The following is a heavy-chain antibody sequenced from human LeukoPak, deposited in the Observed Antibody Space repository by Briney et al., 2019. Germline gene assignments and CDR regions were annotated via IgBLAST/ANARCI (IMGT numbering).Heavy chain of an antibody. D-gene: IGHD1-7*01. V-gene: IGHV4-30-2*01. CDR2: IYHSGST. CDR3: ITGTTRGAFDI. CDR1: GGSISSGGYS. Sequence: PSETLSLTCAVSGGSISSGGYSWSWIRQPPGKGLEWIGYIYHSGSTYYNPSLKSRVTMSVDTSKNQFSLKLSSVTAADTAVYYCITGTTRGAFDIWGQGTMVTVSS. J-gene: IGHJ3*02.